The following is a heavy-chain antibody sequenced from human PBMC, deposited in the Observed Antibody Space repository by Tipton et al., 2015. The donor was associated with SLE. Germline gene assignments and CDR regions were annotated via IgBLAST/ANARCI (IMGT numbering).Heavy chain of an antibody. CDR3: ARRASPYYGGNSDYYYYMDV. D-gene: IGHD4-23*01. CDR1: GYSFISCW. Sequence: QLVQSGAEVKKPGESLKISCKGSGYSFISCWISWVRQMPGKGLEWMGRIDPSDSYTNYSPSFQGHVTISADKSISTAYLQWSSLKASDSAMYYCARRASPYYGGNSDYYYYMDVWGKGTTVTVSS. V-gene: IGHV5-10-1*01. J-gene: IGHJ6*03. CDR2: IDPSDSYT.